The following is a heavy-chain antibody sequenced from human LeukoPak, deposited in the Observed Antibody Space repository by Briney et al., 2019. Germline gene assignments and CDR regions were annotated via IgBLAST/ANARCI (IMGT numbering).Heavy chain of an antibody. CDR2: ISYDGSNK. D-gene: IGHD5-18*01. CDR1: GFTFSSYA. CDR3: ARFLTAMGSYYFDY. J-gene: IGHJ4*02. Sequence: GRSLRLSCAASGFTFSSYAMHWVRQAPGKGLEWVVVISYDGSNKYYADSVKGRFTISRDNSKNTLYLQMNSLRAEDTAVYYCARFLTAMGSYYFDYWGQGTLVTVSS. V-gene: IGHV3-30-3*01.